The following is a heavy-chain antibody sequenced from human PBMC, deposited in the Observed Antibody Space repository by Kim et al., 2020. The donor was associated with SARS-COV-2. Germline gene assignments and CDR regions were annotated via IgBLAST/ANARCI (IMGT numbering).Heavy chain of an antibody. Sequence: GESLKISCKGSGYSFTSYWIGWVRQMPGKGLEWMGIIYPGDSDTRYSPSFQGQVTISADKSISTAYLQWSSLKASDTAMYYCARLPGGELLSLGPSLDYWGQGTLVTVSS. CDR3: ARLPGGELLSLGPSLDY. CDR2: IYPGDSDT. D-gene: IGHD2-15*01. CDR1: GYSFTSYW. J-gene: IGHJ4*02. V-gene: IGHV5-51*01.